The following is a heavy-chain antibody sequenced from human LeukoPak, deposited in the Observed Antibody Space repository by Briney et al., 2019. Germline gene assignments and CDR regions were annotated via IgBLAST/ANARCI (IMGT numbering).Heavy chain of an antibody. Sequence: GGSLRLSCAASGFTFSSYSMNWVRQAPGKGLEWVSSISSSSSYIYYADSVKGRFTISRDNAKNSLYLQMNSLRAEDTAVYYCARAVLLWFGELHYFDYWGQGTLVTVSS. V-gene: IGHV3-21*01. J-gene: IGHJ4*02. CDR2: ISSSSSYI. CDR1: GFTFSSYS. CDR3: ARAVLLWFGELHYFDY. D-gene: IGHD3-10*01.